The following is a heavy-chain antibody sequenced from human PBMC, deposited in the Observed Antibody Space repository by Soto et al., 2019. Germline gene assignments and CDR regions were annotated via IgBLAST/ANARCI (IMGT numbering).Heavy chain of an antibody. CDR3: ARAPTTVTNFYYYYYGMDV. Sequence: QVQLVEYGGGVVQPGRSLRLSCAASGFTFSSYGMHWVRQAPGKGLEWVAVIWYDGSNKYYADSVKGRFTISRDNSKNTLYLQMNSLRAEDTAVYYCARAPTTVTNFYYYYYGMDVWGQGTTVTVSS. V-gene: IGHV3-33*01. CDR2: IWYDGSNK. J-gene: IGHJ6*02. CDR1: GFTFSSYG. D-gene: IGHD4-17*01.